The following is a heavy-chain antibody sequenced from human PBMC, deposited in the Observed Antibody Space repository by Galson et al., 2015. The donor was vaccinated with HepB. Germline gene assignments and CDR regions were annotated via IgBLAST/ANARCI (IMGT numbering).Heavy chain of an antibody. V-gene: IGHV3-30*04. CDR2: ISYSGNDK. D-gene: IGHD5-18*01. Sequence: SLRLSCAASGITLSSYSMHWVRQAPGKGLEWVAVISYSGNDKYYADSVKARFTISRDSSRNTVYLQMNSLRPEDTAVYYCAMPRYGYSLICPFYFWGQGTLVTVSS. CDR1: GITLSSYS. J-gene: IGHJ4*02. CDR3: AMPRYGYSLICPFYF.